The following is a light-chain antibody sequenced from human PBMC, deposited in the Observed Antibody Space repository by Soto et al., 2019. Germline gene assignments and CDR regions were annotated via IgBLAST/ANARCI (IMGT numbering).Light chain of an antibody. Sequence: EIVLTQSPGTLFLSPGDRATLSSRASQSVSSSYLAWYQQTPGQAPRVXSYGASSRATGIPDRVSGSGSGTEFTLTISRLEPEDFAVYYCQQYGSPPITFGQGTRLEIK. J-gene: IGKJ5*01. V-gene: IGKV3-20*01. CDR1: QSVSSSY. CDR2: GAS. CDR3: QQYGSPPIT.